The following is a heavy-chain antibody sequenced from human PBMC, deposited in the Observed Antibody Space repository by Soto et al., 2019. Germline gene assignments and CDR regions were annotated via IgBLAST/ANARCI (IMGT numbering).Heavy chain of an antibody. J-gene: IGHJ5*01. V-gene: IGHV3-23*01. Sequence: GGPLRLSCLASGLTFSSYAMSWVRHAPGKGLERVSAISGSGGSTYYADSVKGRFTISRDNANNTLYLQMNSLSADDTAVYYCAKSQLTGYYPRAQYCGHGRLATDS. CDR3: AKSQLTGYYPRAQYCGHGRLATDS. CDR1: GLTFSSYA. CDR2: ISGSGGST. D-gene: IGHD1-26*01.